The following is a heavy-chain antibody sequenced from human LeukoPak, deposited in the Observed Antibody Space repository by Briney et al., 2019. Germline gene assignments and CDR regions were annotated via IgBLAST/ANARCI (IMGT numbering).Heavy chain of an antibody. CDR3: AKDGTSYYYIYY. CDR2: IRYDGSNT. V-gene: IGHV3-30*02. Sequence: GSLRLSCAASGFTISSYGMHWVRQAPGKGLEWLAFIRYDGSNTYYADSVKGRFTVSRDDSKNTLYLQMNSLRGDDTAVYYCAKDGTSYYYIYYWGQGTLVTVSS. D-gene: IGHD2/OR15-2a*01. CDR1: GFTISSYG. J-gene: IGHJ4*02.